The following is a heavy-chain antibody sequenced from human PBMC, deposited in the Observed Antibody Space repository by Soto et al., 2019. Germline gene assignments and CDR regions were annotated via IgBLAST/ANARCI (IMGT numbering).Heavy chain of an antibody. Sequence: GGSLRLSCAASGFTFSSYSINWVRQAPGKGLEWVSSISSSSSYIYYADSVKGRFTISRDNAKNSLYLQMNSLRAEDTAVYYCARDRLAGDYGIGFDYWGQGTLVTVSS. CDR2: ISSSSSYI. D-gene: IGHD4-17*01. J-gene: IGHJ4*02. CDR1: GFTFSSYS. V-gene: IGHV3-21*01. CDR3: ARDRLAGDYGIGFDY.